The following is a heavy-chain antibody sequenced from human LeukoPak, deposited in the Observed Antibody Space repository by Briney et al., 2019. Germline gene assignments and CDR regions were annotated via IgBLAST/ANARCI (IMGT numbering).Heavy chain of an antibody. D-gene: IGHD3-9*01. V-gene: IGHV3-21*01. J-gene: IGHJ5*02. Sequence: GGSLRLSCAASGFTFSRYSMNWVRQAPGKGLEWVSSISSGGIYIYYADSVKGRFTISRDNAKNSLFPRMNSLRAEDTAVYYCASLEYYDILTGDNWFDPWGQGTLVTVSS. CDR1: GFTFSRYS. CDR2: ISSGGIYI. CDR3: ASLEYYDILTGDNWFDP.